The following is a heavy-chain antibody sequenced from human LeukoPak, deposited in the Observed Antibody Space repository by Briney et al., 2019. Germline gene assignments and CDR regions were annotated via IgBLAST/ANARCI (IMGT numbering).Heavy chain of an antibody. D-gene: IGHD3-3*01. V-gene: IGHV3-23*01. CDR2: ISGSGGST. Sequence: GGSLRLSCAASGFTFSSYAMSWVRQAPGKGLEWVSAISGSGGSTYYADSVKGRFTISRDNSKNTLYLQMNSLRAEDTAVYYCAKPRVVLYYDFWSGYGYWGQGTLVTISS. CDR1: GFTFSSYA. CDR3: AKPRVVLYYDFWSGYGY. J-gene: IGHJ4*02.